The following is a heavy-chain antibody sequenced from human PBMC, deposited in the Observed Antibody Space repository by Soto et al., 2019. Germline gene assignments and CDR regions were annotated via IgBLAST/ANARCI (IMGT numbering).Heavy chain of an antibody. CDR1: GYTFTSHW. J-gene: IGHJ3*02. V-gene: IGHV5-51*01. CDR2: IYPGDSDT. D-gene: IGHD3-10*01. Sequence: EVQLVQSGAEVKKPGESLKISCKGSGYTFTSHWIGWVRQMPGKGLEWMGIIYPGDSDTRYSPSCQGQVTISADKSIGTSYLPWSSLQAADPAMYYCARPSGLGDAFDIWGRGTMVIVSS. CDR3: ARPSGLGDAFDI.